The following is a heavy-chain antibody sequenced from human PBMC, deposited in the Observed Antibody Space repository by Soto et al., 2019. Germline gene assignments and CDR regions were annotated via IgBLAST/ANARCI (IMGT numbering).Heavy chain of an antibody. V-gene: IGHV4-61*01. CDR3: ARQRVLPAQYYLDY. CDR2: INDSGST. CDR1: GGSVSSGSYY. D-gene: IGHD2-2*01. Sequence: PSETLSLTCAVSGGSVSSGSYYWSWIRQPPGKGLEWIGYINDSGSTDYNPSLKSRVTISADTSTNLFSLNLRSVTAADTAVYYCARQRVLPAQYYLDYWGQGTQVTAPQ. J-gene: IGHJ4*02.